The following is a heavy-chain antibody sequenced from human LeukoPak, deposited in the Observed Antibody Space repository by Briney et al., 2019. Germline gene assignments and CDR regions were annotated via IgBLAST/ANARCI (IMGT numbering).Heavy chain of an antibody. Sequence: PSETLSLTCTVSGGSIFSYYWSWIRQPPGKGLEWRGYIYDSASTNYNPSLKSRVTISVDTSKNQFSLRVSSVTAADTAVYYCARHLNNCGDDCYIFDYWGQGTLVTVSS. CDR1: GGSIFSYY. D-gene: IGHD2-21*01. J-gene: IGHJ4*02. CDR3: ARHLNNCGDDCYIFDY. CDR2: IYDSAST. V-gene: IGHV4-59*08.